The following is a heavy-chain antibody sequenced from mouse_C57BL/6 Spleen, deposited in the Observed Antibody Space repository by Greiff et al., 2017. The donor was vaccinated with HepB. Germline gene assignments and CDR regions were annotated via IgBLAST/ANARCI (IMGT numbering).Heavy chain of an antibody. CDR1: GYAFTNYL. CDR2: INPGSGGT. Sequence: VKLMESGAELVRPGTSVKVSCKASGYAFTNYLIEWVKQRPGQGLEWIGVINPGSGGTNYNEKFKGKATLTADKSSSTAYMQLSSLTSEDSAVYFCARTYYYGSSPFAYWGQGTLVTVSA. D-gene: IGHD1-1*01. V-gene: IGHV1-54*01. J-gene: IGHJ3*01. CDR3: ARTYYYGSSPFAY.